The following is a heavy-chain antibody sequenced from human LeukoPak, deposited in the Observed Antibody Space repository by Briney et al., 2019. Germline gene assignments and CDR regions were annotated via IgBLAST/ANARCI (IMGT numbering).Heavy chain of an antibody. Sequence: PGGSLRLSCAASGFTFSNTWMNWVRQAPGKGLEWVSTISGSGVNTHYADSVKGRFTISSDNSNNTLFLQMDSLRAEDTAIYYCAKADDIHAFHIWGQGTLVTVSS. D-gene: IGHD2-15*01. V-gene: IGHV3-23*01. CDR2: ISGSGVNT. CDR3: AKADDIHAFHI. CDR1: GFTFSNTW. J-gene: IGHJ3*02.